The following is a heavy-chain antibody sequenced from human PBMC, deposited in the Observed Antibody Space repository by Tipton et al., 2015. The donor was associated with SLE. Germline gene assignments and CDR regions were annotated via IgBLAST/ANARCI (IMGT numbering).Heavy chain of an antibody. J-gene: IGHJ3*02. V-gene: IGHV3-11*01. D-gene: IGHD5-18*01. CDR3: ARDQVDTAMVADDAFDI. Sequence: SLRLSCAASGFTFSDYYMSWIRQAPGKGLEWVSYISSSGSTIYYADSVKGRFTISRDNAKNSLYLQMNSLRAEDTAVYYCARDQVDTAMVADDAFDIWGQGTMVTVSS. CDR2: ISSSGSTI. CDR1: GFTFSDYY.